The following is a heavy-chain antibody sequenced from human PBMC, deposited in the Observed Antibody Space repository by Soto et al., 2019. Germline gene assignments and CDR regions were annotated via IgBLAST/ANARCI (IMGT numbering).Heavy chain of an antibody. CDR2: IYHSGST. V-gene: IGHV4-4*02. CDR1: GGSISSSNW. CDR3: ARDRPGRGYGDAFDI. J-gene: IGHJ3*02. Sequence: QVQLQESGPGLVKPSGTLSLTCAVSGGSISSSNWWSWVRQPPGKGLEWIGEIYHSGSTNYNPSLKSRVTLSVDKSKNQFSLKLSSVTAADTAVYYCARDRPGRGYGDAFDIWGQGTMVTVSS. D-gene: IGHD5-18*01.